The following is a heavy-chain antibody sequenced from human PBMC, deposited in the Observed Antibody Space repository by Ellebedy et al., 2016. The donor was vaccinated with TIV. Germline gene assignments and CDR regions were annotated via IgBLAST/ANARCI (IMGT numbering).Heavy chain of an antibody. CDR2: IYPGDSDT. V-gene: IGHV5-51*01. CDR1: GFRSTSYW. CDR3: ARLGGSGSYLGHANYFYYGMDV. D-gene: IGHD3-10*01. J-gene: IGHJ6*02. Sequence: GESLKISCMGSGFRSTSYWNGWVRQMPGKGLEWMGIIYPGDSDTRYSPSFQGQVTISADKSISTAYLQWSSLKASDTAMYYCARLGGSGSYLGHANYFYYGMDVWGQGTTVTVSS.